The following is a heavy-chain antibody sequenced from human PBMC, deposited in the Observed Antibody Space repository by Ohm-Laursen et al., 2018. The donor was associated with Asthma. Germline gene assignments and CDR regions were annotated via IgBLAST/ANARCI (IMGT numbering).Heavy chain of an antibody. CDR3: VRSVDDGGNSGDY. D-gene: IGHD4-23*01. CDR2: ISWNSGSI. Sequence: SLRLSCAATGFTFDDYAMHWVRQAPGKGLEWVSGISWNSGSIGYADSVKGRFTISRDNAKNSLSLQMNSLRAEDTAVYYCVRSVDDGGNSGDYWGQGTLVTVSS. V-gene: IGHV3-9*01. J-gene: IGHJ4*02. CDR1: GFTFDDYA.